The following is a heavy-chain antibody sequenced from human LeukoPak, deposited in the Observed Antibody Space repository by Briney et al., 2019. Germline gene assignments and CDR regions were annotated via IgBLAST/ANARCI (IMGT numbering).Heavy chain of an antibody. J-gene: IGHJ4*02. CDR3: AKDPIFSGSYGVFDY. V-gene: IGHV3-23*01. Sequence: PGGSLRLSCAASKFTFSSYWMSWVRQAPGKGLEWVSTIIDSGNSIYHADSAEGRFTISRDNSKNTLYLQMNSLRAGDTAVYYCAKDPIFSGSYGVFDYWGLGTLVTVSS. D-gene: IGHD1-26*01. CDR1: KFTFSSYW. CDR2: IIDSGNSI.